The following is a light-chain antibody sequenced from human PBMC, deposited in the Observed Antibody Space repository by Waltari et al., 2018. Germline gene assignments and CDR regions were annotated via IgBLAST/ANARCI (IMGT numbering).Light chain of an antibody. V-gene: IGKV3-11*01. Sequence: DIVLTQSPATLSLSPGERATLSCRASQSLSNYLSWYQQKPDQAPRLLIYDTSNRATGIPARFSGSGFGTDFTLTISSLEPEDFAVYYCQQRRNWPLTFGGGTKVEIK. CDR1: QSLSNY. CDR3: QQRRNWPLT. J-gene: IGKJ4*01. CDR2: DTS.